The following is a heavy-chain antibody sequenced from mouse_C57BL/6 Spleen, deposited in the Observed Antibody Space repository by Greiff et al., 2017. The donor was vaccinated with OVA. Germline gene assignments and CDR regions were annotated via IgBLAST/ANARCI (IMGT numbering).Heavy chain of an antibody. V-gene: IGHV1-50*01. CDR3: AVGSSPYYFDD. J-gene: IGHJ2*01. Sequence: QVQLQQPGAELVKPGASVKLSCKASGYTFTSYWMQWVNQRPGQGLEWIGEIDPSDSNTNYNQKLKGKATLTVDTSSSTAYMQLSSLTSEDSAVYYCAVGSSPYYFDDWGQGTTLTVSS. CDR1: GYTFTSYW. CDR2: IDPSDSNT.